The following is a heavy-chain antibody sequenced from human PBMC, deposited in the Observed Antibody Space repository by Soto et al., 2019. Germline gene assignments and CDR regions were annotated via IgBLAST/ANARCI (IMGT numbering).Heavy chain of an antibody. J-gene: IGHJ5*02. Sequence: QLQLQESGPGLVKPSETLSLTCTVSGGSISSSSYYWGWIRQPPGKGLEWIGSIYYSGSTYYNPSLKSRVTISVDTSKNQFSLKLSSVTAADTAVYYCARILGANWFDPWGQGTLVTVSS. D-gene: IGHD7-27*01. CDR3: ARILGANWFDP. CDR2: IYYSGST. V-gene: IGHV4-39*01. CDR1: GGSISSSSYY.